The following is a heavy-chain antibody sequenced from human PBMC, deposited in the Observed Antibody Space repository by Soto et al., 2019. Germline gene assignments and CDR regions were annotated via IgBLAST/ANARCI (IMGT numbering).Heavy chain of an antibody. CDR1: GGGNLRDYR. CDR2: IIPKLGSA. V-gene: IGHV1-69*01. Sequence: QVQLVQSGAEVQEPGSSVKVSCTASGGGNLRDYRTTWVRRAPGQGLEWMGGIIPKLGSATYAQNFQGRVTVTADESTNTGYMELRSRRSDDTAVYYGARGGDGYNFGAGDWGQGTPVTVSS. D-gene: IGHD2-21*01. CDR3: ARGGDGYNFGAGD. J-gene: IGHJ4*02.